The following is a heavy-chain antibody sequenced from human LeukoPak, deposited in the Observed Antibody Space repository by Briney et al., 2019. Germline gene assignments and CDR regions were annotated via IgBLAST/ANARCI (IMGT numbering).Heavy chain of an antibody. CDR3: ASIGVVVDTDAFDI. CDR2: MNPNSGNT. CDR1: GYTFTSYD. V-gene: IGHV1-8*01. D-gene: IGHD3-22*01. Sequence: GSVRVSCKASGYTFTSYDINWVRQATGQGLEWMGWMNPNSGNTGYAQKFQGRVTMTRNTSISTAYMELSSLRSEDTAVYYCASIGVVVDTDAFDIWGQGTMVTVSS. J-gene: IGHJ3*02.